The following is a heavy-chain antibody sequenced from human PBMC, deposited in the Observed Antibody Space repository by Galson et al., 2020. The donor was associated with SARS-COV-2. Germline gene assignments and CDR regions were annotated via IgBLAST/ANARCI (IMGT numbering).Heavy chain of an antibody. CDR3: ARGSWGDY. D-gene: IGHD3-10*01. J-gene: IGHJ4*02. Sequence: GESLKISCAASGFTLSDYYIDWVRQAPGKGLERVGRSRSKGKSYTTSYAASVKGRFTISRDDLKNSLFLQMNSLRIEDTAVYYCARGSWGDYWGQGTLVTVSS. CDR1: GFTLSDYY. V-gene: IGHV3-72*01. CDR2: SRSKGKSYTT.